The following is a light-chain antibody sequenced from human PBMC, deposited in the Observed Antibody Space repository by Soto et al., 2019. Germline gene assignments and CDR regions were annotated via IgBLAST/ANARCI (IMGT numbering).Light chain of an antibody. J-gene: IGKJ4*01. V-gene: IGKV3-20*01. CDR2: GAS. CDR3: QQYGSSPA. CDR1: QSVTSSY. Sequence: EIVLTQSPGTLSLSPGERATLSCRASQSVTSSYLAWYQQKPGQAPRLLIYGASGRATGISDRFSGSGSGTDFTLTISRLEPEDFAVYYCQQYGSSPAFGGGTKVEIK.